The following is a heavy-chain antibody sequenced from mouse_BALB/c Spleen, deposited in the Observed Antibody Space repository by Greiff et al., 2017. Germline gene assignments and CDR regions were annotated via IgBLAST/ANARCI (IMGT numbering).Heavy chain of an antibody. J-gene: IGHJ3*01. D-gene: IGHD4-1*01. CDR1: GYSITSDYA. Sequence: DVQLQESGPGLVKPSQSLSLTCTVTGYSITSDYAWNWIRQFPGNKLEWMGYISYSGSTSYNPSLKSRISITRDTSKNQFFLQLNSVTTEDTATYYCARRLTGTSWFAYWGQGTLVTVSA. CDR2: ISYSGST. CDR3: ARRLTGTSWFAY. V-gene: IGHV3-2*02.